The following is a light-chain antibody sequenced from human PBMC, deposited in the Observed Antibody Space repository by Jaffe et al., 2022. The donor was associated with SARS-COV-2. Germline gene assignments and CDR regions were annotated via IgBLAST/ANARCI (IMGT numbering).Light chain of an antibody. V-gene: IGLV2-14*01. CDR3: SSYTSGSTL. CDR2: DVS. J-gene: IGLJ2*01. Sequence: QSALTQPASVSGSPGQSITISCSGTSSDVADYNYVSWYQQHPGKAPKLMIYDVSNRPSGVSNRFSGSKSDNTASLTISGLQAEDEADYYCSSYTSGSTLFGGGTKVTVL. CDR1: SSDVADYNY.